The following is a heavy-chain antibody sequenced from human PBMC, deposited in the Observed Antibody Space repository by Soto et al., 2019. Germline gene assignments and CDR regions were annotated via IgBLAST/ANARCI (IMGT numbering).Heavy chain of an antibody. V-gene: IGHV4-39*01. CDR1: SGSISSSSYF. CDR2: IYYSGAS. Sequence: SETLSLTCTVSSGSISSSSYFWGWIRQPPGKRLEWIGSIYYSGASYYNPSLQSRVTISVDTSKNQFSLKLNSVTAADTAVYYCARHPAEGAYQYYGMDVWGQGTTVTVSS. J-gene: IGHJ6*02. CDR3: ARHPAEGAYQYYGMDV.